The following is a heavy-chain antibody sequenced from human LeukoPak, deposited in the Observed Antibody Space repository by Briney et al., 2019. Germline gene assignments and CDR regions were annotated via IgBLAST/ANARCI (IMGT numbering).Heavy chain of an antibody. J-gene: IGHJ3*02. V-gene: IGHV3-23*01. CDR3: AKDRSPYHTNYYDSSGTDAFDI. CDR1: GFTFSSYA. Sequence: GGSLRLSCAASGFTFSSYAMSWVRQAPGKGLEWVSTMTGSGGSTYYGDSVKGRFTISRDNSKNTVYLQMNILRAEDTALYYCAKDRSPYHTNYYDSSGTDAFDIWGQGTMVTVSS. CDR2: MTGSGGST. D-gene: IGHD3-22*01.